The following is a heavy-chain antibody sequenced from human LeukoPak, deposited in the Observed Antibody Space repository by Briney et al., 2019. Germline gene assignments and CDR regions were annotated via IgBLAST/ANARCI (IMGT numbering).Heavy chain of an antibody. CDR3: AREESPPHTVVVPAADDY. V-gene: IGHV1-2*02. D-gene: IGHD2-2*01. CDR1: GYTFTGYY. J-gene: IGHJ4*02. CDR2: INPNSGGT. Sequence: ASVKVSCKASGYTFTGYYMHWVRQAPGQGLEWMGWINPNSGGTNYAQKFQGRVTMTRDTSISTAYMELSRLRSDDTAVYYCAREESPPHTVVVPAADDYWGQGTLVTVSS.